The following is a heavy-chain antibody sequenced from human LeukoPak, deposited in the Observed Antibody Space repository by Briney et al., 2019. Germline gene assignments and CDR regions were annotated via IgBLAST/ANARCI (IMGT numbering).Heavy chain of an antibody. CDR3: ATTPPVADYYYYMDV. V-gene: IGHV1-18*01. D-gene: IGHD1-7*01. CDR2: ISAYNGNT. CDR1: GYTFTSYG. J-gene: IGHJ6*03. Sequence: ASVKVSCKASGYTFTSYGISWVRQAPGQGLEWMGWISAYNGNTNYAQKLQGRVTMTTDTSTSTAYMELRSLRSDDTAVYYCATTPPVADYYYYMDVWGKGTTVTVSS.